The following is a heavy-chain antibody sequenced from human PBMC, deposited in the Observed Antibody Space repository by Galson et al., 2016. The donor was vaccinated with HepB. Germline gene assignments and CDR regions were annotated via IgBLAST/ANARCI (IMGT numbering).Heavy chain of an antibody. J-gene: IGHJ4*02. V-gene: IGHV3-7*03. CDR2: IKDDGSVE. CDR1: GFPFSTFW. Sequence: SLRLSCAASGFPFSTFWMSWVRLTPGRRLEWVANIKDDGSVEDYVDSVKGRFTISRDNAKNSLYLQMTSLRAEDTALYYCARDLAKSRHHLEDYWGQGTLVTVSS. D-gene: IGHD1-1*01. CDR3: ARDLAKSRHHLEDY.